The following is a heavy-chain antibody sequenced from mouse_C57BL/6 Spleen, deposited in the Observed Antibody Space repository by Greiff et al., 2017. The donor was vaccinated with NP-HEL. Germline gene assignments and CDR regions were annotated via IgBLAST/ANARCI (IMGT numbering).Heavy chain of an antibody. V-gene: IGHV14-2*01. D-gene: IGHD1-1*02. CDR3: AKATGGGFAY. J-gene: IGHJ3*01. CDR2: IDPEDGET. CDR1: GFNIKDYY. Sequence: VQLQQSGAELVKPGASVKLSCTASGFNIKDYYMHWVKQRTEQGLEWIGRIDPEDGETKYAPKFQGKATITADTSSNTPYLQLSSLTSKDTAVYYCAKATGGGFAYWGQGTLVTVSA.